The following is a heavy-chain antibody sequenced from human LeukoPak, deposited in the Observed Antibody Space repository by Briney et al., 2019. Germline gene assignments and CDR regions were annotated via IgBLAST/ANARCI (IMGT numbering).Heavy chain of an antibody. D-gene: IGHD4-23*01. V-gene: IGHV4-30-2*01. Sequence: KPSQTLSLTCTVSGGSISSGGYYWSWIRQPPGKGLEWIGYIYHSGSTYYNPSLKSRVTISVDRSKNQFSLKLSSVTAADTAVYYCAREALPDYGGTFDPWGQGTLVTVSS. J-gene: IGHJ5*02. CDR2: IYHSGST. CDR3: AREALPDYGGTFDP. CDR1: GGSISSGGYY.